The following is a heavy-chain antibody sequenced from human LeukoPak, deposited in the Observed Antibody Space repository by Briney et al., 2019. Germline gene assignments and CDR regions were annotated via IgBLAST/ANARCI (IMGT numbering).Heavy chain of an antibody. CDR2: ISSSSSYT. V-gene: IGHV3-11*06. CDR3: ARSSTTVRGVINPFDY. Sequence: PGGSLRLSCAASGFTFSDYYMSWIRQAPGKGLEWVSYISSSSSYTNYADSVKGRFTISRDNAKNSLYLQMNSLRAEDTAVYYCARSSTTVRGVINPFDYWGQGTLVTVSS. D-gene: IGHD3-10*01. J-gene: IGHJ4*02. CDR1: GFTFSDYY.